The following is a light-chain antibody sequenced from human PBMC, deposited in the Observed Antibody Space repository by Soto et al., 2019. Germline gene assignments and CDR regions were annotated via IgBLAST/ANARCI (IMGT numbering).Light chain of an antibody. Sequence: EIVATKYPGTLSWSPGERATLSCRASQSVSSTYLAWYQHKPGQAPRLLIYGASSRATGVPDRFSASGSGTDFTLTISRLEPEDFTVYYCQQYGSSPWTFGQGTKVDI. CDR1: QSVSSTY. J-gene: IGKJ1*01. CDR2: GAS. V-gene: IGKV3-20*01. CDR3: QQYGSSPWT.